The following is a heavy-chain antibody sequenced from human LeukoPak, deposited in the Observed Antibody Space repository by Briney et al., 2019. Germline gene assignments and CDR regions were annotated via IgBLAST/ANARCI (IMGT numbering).Heavy chain of an antibody. V-gene: IGHV4-61*01. J-gene: IGHJ4*02. Sequence: PSETLSLTCTVSGGSVSSSIYHWFWIRQPPGKGLEWIGFTYNGGSTNYNPSLKSRVTISVDMAKNQFSLKVMSVTAADTTVYYCVRGHGGYWGQGTLVTVSS. CDR1: GGSVSSSIYH. CDR3: VRGHGGY. CDR2: TYNGGST.